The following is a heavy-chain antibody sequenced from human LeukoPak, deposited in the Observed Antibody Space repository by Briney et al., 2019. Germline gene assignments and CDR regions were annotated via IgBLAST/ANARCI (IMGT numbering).Heavy chain of an antibody. Sequence: PGGSLTLSCAATGFTFSNYAIHWGRQAPGKGLEWVAFILVDGSRPNYADSVKGRFTISRDNSKNTLNLQMNRLRAEDTAVYYCGKDRTGTYTLDYWGQGTLVTVSS. J-gene: IGHJ4*02. CDR1: GFTFSNYA. CDR3: GKDRTGTYTLDY. CDR2: ILVDGSRP. D-gene: IGHD3-10*01. V-gene: IGHV3-30-3*02.